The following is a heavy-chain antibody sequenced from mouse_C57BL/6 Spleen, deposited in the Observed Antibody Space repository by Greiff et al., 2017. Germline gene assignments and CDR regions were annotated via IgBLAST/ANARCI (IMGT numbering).Heavy chain of an antibody. CDR1: GFTFSDYG. V-gene: IGHV5-17*01. D-gene: IGHD2-4*01. J-gene: IGHJ3*01. CDR3: ACYDYGGIAY. CDR2: ISIGSSTI. Sequence: EVQVVESGGGLVKPGGSLKLSCAASGFTFSDYGMHWVRQAPEKGLEWVAYISIGSSTIYYADTVKGRITISRDNAKNTRFRQMTSRRSEDTAMYYCACYDYGGIAYWGQGTLVTVSA.